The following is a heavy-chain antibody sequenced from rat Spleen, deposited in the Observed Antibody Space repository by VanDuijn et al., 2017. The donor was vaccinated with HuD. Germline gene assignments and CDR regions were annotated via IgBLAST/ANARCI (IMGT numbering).Heavy chain of an antibody. D-gene: IGHD1-3*01. J-gene: IGHJ2*01. CDR3: ARLTIGS. CDR2: ISSGGHT. CDR1: GFTFSNAA. Sequence: ESGGGLVQPKESLKISCAASGFTFSNAAMYWVRQAPGKGLEWVAAISSGGHTYYNSVLKSRLSISRDTSKSHVFLKINSLQPEDTAMYFCARLTIGSWGQGVMVTVSS. V-gene: IGHV2S12*01.